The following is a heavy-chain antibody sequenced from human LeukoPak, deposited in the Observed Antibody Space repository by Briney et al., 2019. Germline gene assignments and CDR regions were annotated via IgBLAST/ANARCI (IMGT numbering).Heavy chain of an antibody. CDR1: GGAFSDYY. D-gene: IGHD2-15*01. CDR2: INHSGST. J-gene: IGHJ4*02. CDR3: ARHTPDTARYCSGGSCYRGGYYFDY. V-gene: IGHV4-34*01. Sequence: SETLSLTCAVYGGAFSDYYWSWSRQSPGKGLQWIGEINHSGSTSYNPSLKSRVTISVDTSKNHFSLKLGSVTAADTAVYYCARHTPDTARYCSGGSCYRGGYYFDYWGQGTLVTVSS.